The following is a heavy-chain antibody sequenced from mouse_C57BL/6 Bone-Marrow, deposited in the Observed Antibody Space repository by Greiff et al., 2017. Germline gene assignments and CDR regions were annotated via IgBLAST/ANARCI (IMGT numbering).Heavy chain of an antibody. D-gene: IGHD2-2*01. CDR3: ARGEVTTVDFDY. V-gene: IGHV1-81*01. CDR1: GYTFTSYG. J-gene: IGHJ2*01. CDR2: IYPRSGNT. Sequence: QVQLQQSGAELARPGASVKLSCKASGYTFTSYGISWVKQRTGQGLEWIGEIYPRSGNTYYNEKLKGKATLTADKSSSTAYMELRSLTSEDSAVYVCARGEVTTVDFDYWGQGTTLTVSS.